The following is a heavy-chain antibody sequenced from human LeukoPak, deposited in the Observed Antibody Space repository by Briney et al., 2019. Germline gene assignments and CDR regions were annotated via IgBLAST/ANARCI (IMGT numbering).Heavy chain of an antibody. V-gene: IGHV4-59*01. CDR3: ARVFRDSSGYPFDS. J-gene: IGHJ4*02. CDR1: GGSMSEYY. D-gene: IGHD3-22*01. Sequence: SETLSLTCTVSGGSMSEYYWSWLRQPPGKGLEWIGYTYYSGNTNYNPSLKSRVTISVDTSKNQFSLKVNSVTTADTALYYCARVFRDSSGYPFDSWGQGTLVTVSS. CDR2: TYYSGNT.